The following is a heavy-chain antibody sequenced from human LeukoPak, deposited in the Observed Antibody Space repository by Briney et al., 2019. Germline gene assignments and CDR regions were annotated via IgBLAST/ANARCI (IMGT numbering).Heavy chain of an antibody. V-gene: IGHV3-15*01. CDR3: TTDWRSGSYRLDY. CDR2: IKSKTDGGTT. D-gene: IGHD1-26*01. CDR1: GLTFNVAW. J-gene: IGHJ4*02. Sequence: GGSLRLSCAVSGLTFNVAWMSWVRQAPGKGLEWIGRIKSKTDGGTTDYAAPVKGRFTISRDDSKNTLYLQMNSLKTEDTAVYYCTTDWRSGSYRLDYWGQGTLVTVSS.